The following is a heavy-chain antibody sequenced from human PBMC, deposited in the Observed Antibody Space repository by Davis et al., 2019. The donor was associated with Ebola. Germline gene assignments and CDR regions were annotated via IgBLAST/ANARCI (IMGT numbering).Heavy chain of an antibody. J-gene: IGHJ6*04. CDR2: ISSDSDYI. Sequence: SLNISCAASGFTFSTYIMCVLRQPPRKVLRLVSFISSDSDYIYSADSAKGRFTLSRNNAKNSLFLQMNSLRPDDTAVYYCARDHNGDTTGTLYYYGMDVWGKGTTVTVSS. CDR3: ARDHNGDTTGTLYYYGMDV. D-gene: IGHD4-17*01. V-gene: IGHV3-21*04. CDR1: GFTFSTYI.